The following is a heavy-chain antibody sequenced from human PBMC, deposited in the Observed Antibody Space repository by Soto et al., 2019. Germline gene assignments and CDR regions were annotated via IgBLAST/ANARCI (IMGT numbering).Heavy chain of an antibody. V-gene: IGHV1-18*01. Sequence: SVKVSCKASGYTFTSYGISWVRQAPGQGLEWMGWISAYNGNTNYAQKLQGRVTMTTDTSTSTAYMELRSLRSDDTAVYYCARDVRGYYDFWSGENNWFDPWGQGTLVTVSS. CDR3: ARDVRGYYDFWSGENNWFDP. D-gene: IGHD3-3*01. CDR2: ISAYNGNT. CDR1: GYTFTSYG. J-gene: IGHJ5*02.